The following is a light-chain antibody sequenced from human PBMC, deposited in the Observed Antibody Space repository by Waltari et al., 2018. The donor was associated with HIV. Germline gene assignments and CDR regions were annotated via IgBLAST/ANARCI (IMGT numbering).Light chain of an antibody. Sequence: QSVLTQPPSASGTPEQRVTIPCSGSTPNIGRNTVTWFQQFPATAPKLLIFGKNQRPSGVPARFSGSKSGTSASLAISGLQSEDEADYYCASWDDSLNGPVFGGGTKLTVV. CDR1: TPNIGRNT. CDR2: GKN. V-gene: IGLV1-44*01. CDR3: ASWDDSLNGPV. J-gene: IGLJ2*01.